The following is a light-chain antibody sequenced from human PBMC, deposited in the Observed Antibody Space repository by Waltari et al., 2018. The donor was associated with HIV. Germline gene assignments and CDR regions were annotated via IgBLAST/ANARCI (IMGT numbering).Light chain of an antibody. CDR2: SNK. J-gene: IGLJ2*01. Sequence: NVSCSGSSSNIGSNGVNWYQQLPQTAPKLLIYSNKQRPSGVPGRFSGSKSGTSASLVISDLQSTDEAVYFCSAWDDSLSAVIFGGGTKLTVL. CDR1: SSNIGSNG. CDR3: SAWDDSLSAVI. V-gene: IGLV1-44*01.